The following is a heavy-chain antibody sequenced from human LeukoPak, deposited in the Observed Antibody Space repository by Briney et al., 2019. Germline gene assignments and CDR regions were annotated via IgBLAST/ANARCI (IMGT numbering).Heavy chain of an antibody. CDR3: VRDCPSRRQLFYYMDV. D-gene: IGHD5-18*01. V-gene: IGHV3-21*01. CDR1: GFAFSAYS. J-gene: IGHJ6*03. Sequence: GGSLRLSCSASGFAFSAYSMNWVRQAPGKGLEWVSSISTSSSYIYYADSVKGRFTNSRHNAKNSLFLEMNSLGAEDTAVYYCVRDCPSRRQLFYYMDVWGKGTTVTVSS. CDR2: ISTSSSYI.